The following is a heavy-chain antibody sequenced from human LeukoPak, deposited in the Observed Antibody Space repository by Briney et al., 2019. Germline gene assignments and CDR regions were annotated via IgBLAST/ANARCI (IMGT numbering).Heavy chain of an antibody. Sequence: KPSETLSLTCTVSGGSISSSCYYWGWIRQPPGKGLEWIGSIYYSGTTYYHPSRKSRVTISIDTAKNQFSLEVSSVTAADTAVYYCARHTSHTIGTGDFDYWGQGTLVTVSS. CDR1: GGSISSSCYY. D-gene: IGHD1-1*01. CDR3: ARHTSHTIGTGDFDY. J-gene: IGHJ4*02. V-gene: IGHV4-39*01. CDR2: IYYSGTT.